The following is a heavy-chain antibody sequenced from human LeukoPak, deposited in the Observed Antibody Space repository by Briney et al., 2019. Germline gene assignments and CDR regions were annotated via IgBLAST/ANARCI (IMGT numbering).Heavy chain of an antibody. CDR2: TYYRSKWYN. CDR3: ARVEYYDSSGYLGRTPYFDY. J-gene: IGHJ4*02. Sequence: SQTLSLTCAISGDSVSSNSAAWDWIRQSPSRGLEWLGRTYYRSKWYNDYAVSVKNRITINPDTSKNQFSLQLNSVTPEDTAVYYCARVEYYDSSGYLGRTPYFDYWGQGTLVTVSS. V-gene: IGHV6-1*01. CDR1: GDSVSSNSAA. D-gene: IGHD3-22*01.